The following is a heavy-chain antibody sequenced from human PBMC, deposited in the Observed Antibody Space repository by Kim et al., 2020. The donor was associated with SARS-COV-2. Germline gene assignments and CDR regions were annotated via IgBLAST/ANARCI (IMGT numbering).Heavy chain of an antibody. CDR1: GFTFSSYG. CDR3: AKDLFRYSSGWDWFDP. J-gene: IGHJ5*02. CDR2: ISYDGSNK. V-gene: IGHV3-30*18. Sequence: GGSLRLSCAASGFTFSSYGMHWVRQAPGKGLEWVAVISYDGSNKYYADSVKGRFTISRDNSKNTLYLQMNSLRAEDTAVYYCAKDLFRYSSGWDWFDPWGQGTLVTVSS. D-gene: IGHD6-19*01.